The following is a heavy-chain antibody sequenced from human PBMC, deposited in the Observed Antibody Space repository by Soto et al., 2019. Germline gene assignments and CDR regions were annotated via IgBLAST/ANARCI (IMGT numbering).Heavy chain of an antibody. V-gene: IGHV4-59*01. Sequence: QVQLQESGPGLVKPSETLSLTCTVSGGSISSYYWSWIRQPPGKGLEWIGYIYYSGSTNYNPSLKSRVTISVDTSKNQFSLKLSSVTAADTAVYYCARDLGHYYDSSGLGWFDPWGQGTLVTVSS. CDR1: GGSISSYY. J-gene: IGHJ5*02. CDR2: IYYSGST. CDR3: ARDLGHYYDSSGLGWFDP. D-gene: IGHD3-22*01.